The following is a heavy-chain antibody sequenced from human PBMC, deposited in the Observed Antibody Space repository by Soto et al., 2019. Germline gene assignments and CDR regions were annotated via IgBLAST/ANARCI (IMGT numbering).Heavy chain of an antibody. V-gene: IGHV4-59*01. Sequence: TLSLTCTVAGASISSYYWSWIRQPPGKGLEWIGYIYYSGSTNYNPSLKSRVTISVDTSKNQFSLKLSSVTAADTAVYYCARGYMRYFDWPSEGPWFDPWGQGTLVTVSS. CDR3: ARGYMRYFDWPSEGPWFDP. D-gene: IGHD3-9*01. CDR1: GASISSYY. CDR2: IYYSGST. J-gene: IGHJ5*02.